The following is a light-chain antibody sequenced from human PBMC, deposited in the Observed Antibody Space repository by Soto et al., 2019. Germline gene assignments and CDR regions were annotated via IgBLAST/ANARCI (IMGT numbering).Light chain of an antibody. CDR1: SSDIGGYNY. J-gene: IGLJ2*01. Sequence: QSVLTQPAFVSGSPGQSITIPCTGTSSDIGGYNYVSWYLQHPGKVPKLLIYDVSNRPSGVSNRFSGSKSGNTASLTISGLQAEDEADYYCSSYTSSVSRYVFGGGTQLTV. V-gene: IGLV2-14*01. CDR2: DVS. CDR3: SSYTSSVSRYV.